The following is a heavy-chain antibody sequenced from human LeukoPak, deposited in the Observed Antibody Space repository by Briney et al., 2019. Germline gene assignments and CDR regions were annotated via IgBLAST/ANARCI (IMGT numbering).Heavy chain of an antibody. CDR3: ARGFGLAAAGADY. J-gene: IGHJ4*02. V-gene: IGHV4-59*08. CDR2: IYYSGST. CDR1: GGSISSYY. D-gene: IGHD6-13*01. Sequence: IPSETLSLTCTVSGGSISSYYWSWIRQPPGKGLEWIGYIYYSGSTNYNPSLKSRVTISVDTSKNHFSLKLNSVTAADTALYYCARGFGLAAAGADYWGQGTLVTVSS.